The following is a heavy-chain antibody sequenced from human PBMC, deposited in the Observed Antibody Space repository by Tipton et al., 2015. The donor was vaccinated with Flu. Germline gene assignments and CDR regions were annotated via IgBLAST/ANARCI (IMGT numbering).Heavy chain of an antibody. CDR1: GGSISSSTYY. V-gene: IGHV4-39*07. CDR3: AGSLTYYYDSTAADAFDI. Sequence: TLSLTCTVSGGSISSSTYYWGWIRQPPGKGLEWIGSIYYSGSSYYNPSLKSRVTISLDTSKNQFSLKLSSVTAADTAVYYCAGSLTYYYDSTAADAFDIWGQGTMVTVSS. CDR2: IYYSGSS. D-gene: IGHD3-22*01. J-gene: IGHJ3*02.